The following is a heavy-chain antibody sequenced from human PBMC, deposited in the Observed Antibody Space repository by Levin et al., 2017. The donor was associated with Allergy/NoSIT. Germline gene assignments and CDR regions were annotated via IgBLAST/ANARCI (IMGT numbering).Heavy chain of an antibody. CDR3: AKDSYDILTGYPPGYFDY. CDR1: GFTFSSYG. V-gene: IGHV3-30*18. J-gene: IGHJ4*02. D-gene: IGHD3-9*01. Sequence: LAGGSLRLSCAASGFTFSSYGMHWVRQAPGKGLEWVAVISYDGSNKYYADSVKGRFTISRDNSKNTLYLQMNSLRAEDTAVYYCAKDSYDILTGYPPGYFDYWGQGTLVTVSS. CDR2: ISYDGSNK.